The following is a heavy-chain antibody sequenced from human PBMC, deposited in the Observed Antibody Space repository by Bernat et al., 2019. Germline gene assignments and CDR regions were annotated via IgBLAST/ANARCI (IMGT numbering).Heavy chain of an antibody. V-gene: IGHV1-2*04. Sequence: QVQLVQSGAEVKKPGASVKVSCKASGYTFTGYYMHWVRQAPGQGLEWMGWINPNSGGTNYAQKFQGWVTMTRDTSISTAYMELSRLRSDATAVYYCAREADFWGGYYRYWGQGTLVTVSA. J-gene: IGHJ4*02. CDR3: AREADFWGGYYRY. CDR1: GYTFTGYY. D-gene: IGHD3-3*01. CDR2: INPNSGGT.